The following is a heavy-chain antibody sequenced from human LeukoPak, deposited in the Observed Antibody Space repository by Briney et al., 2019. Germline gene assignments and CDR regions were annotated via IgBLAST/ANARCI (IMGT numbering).Heavy chain of an antibody. Sequence: ASVKVSCKASGYTFTSYDINWVRQAPGQGLEWMGIINPSGGSTSYAQKFQGRVTMTRDTSTSTVYMELSSLRSEDTAVYYCARDPYRTRSCSGGSCYSGWFDPWGQGTLVTVSS. J-gene: IGHJ5*02. CDR3: ARDPYRTRSCSGGSCYSGWFDP. CDR1: GYTFTSYD. CDR2: INPSGGST. V-gene: IGHV1-46*01. D-gene: IGHD2-15*01.